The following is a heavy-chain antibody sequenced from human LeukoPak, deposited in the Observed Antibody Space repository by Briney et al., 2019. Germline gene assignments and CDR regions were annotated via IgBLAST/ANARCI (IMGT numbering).Heavy chain of an antibody. J-gene: IGHJ6*02. CDR1: GDSIRNYY. CDR3: AKHFTGPGTYTPYFGMDV. CDR2: IYYSGST. D-gene: IGHD3-16*01. V-gene: IGHV4-59*08. Sequence: SETLSLTCTVSGDSIRNYYYSWIRQPPGKGLEWVGYIYYSGSTSYNPSLKSRVTISVDTSKNQFSLKLSSVTAADTAMYHCAKHFTGPGTYTPYFGMDVWGQGTTVTVSS.